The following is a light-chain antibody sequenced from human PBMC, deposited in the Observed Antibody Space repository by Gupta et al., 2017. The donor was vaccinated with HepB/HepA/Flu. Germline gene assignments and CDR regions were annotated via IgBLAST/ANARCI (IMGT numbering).Light chain of an antibody. V-gene: IGLV3-19*01. CDR3: NSRDSSGNHLV. Sequence: SSALTQDPPVSVALGQTVRITCQGDSLSSFYAGWYQQKPGPAPILVMSGKNNRPSGIPDRFSGSSTGNTASLTITGAQAEDEADYYCNSRDSSGNHLVFGGGTKLTVL. CDR2: GKN. CDR1: SLSSFY. J-gene: IGLJ2*01.